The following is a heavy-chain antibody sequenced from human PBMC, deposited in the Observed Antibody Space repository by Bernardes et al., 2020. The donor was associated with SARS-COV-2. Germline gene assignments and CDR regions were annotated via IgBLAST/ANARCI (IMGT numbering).Heavy chain of an antibody. CDR3: AKDYYDSSGYYRIYYYYGMDV. J-gene: IGHJ6*02. V-gene: IGHV3-23*01. D-gene: IGHD3-22*01. Sequence: GGSLRLWCAASGFTFSSYAMSWVRKAPGKGLEWVSAISGSGGSTYYADSVKGRFTISRDNSKNTLYLQMNSLRAEDTAVYYCAKDYYDSSGYYRIYYYYGMDVWGQGTTVTVSS. CDR1: GFTFSSYA. CDR2: ISGSGGST.